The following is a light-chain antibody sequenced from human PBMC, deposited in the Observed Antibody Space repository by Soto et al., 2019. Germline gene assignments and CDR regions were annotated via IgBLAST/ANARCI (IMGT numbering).Light chain of an antibody. Sequence: QTALTQPASVYGSPGQSITISCTGTSSDVGSYNLVSWYQQHPGKAPKLMIYGVNKRPSGVSNRFSGSKSGNTASLTISGLQAEDEADYYCCSYAGISTFYVFGTGTKLTVL. J-gene: IGLJ1*01. CDR1: SSDVGSYNL. CDR3: CSYAGISTFYV. CDR2: GVN. V-gene: IGLV2-23*02.